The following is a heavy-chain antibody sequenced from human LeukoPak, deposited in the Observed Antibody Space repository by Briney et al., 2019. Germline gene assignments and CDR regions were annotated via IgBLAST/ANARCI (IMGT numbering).Heavy chain of an antibody. CDR1: GYTLSELS. J-gene: IGHJ4*02. CDR2: FDVAETDT. D-gene: IGHD2-2*01. V-gene: IGHV1-24*01. CDR3: AREPLEYQLLQYYFDY. Sequence: PGASVKVSCKVSGYTLSELSMHWVRQSPGKGLEWMGGFDVAETDTIYAQKFQGRVTMTEDTSTDTAYMELNSLSSEDTAVYYCAREPLEYQLLQYYFDYWGQGTLVTVSS.